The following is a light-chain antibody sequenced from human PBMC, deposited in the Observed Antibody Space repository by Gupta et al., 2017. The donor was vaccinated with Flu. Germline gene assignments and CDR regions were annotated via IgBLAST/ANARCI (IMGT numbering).Light chain of an antibody. CDR2: GAS. CDR3: QYNDWPPGYT. V-gene: IGKV3D-15*01. J-gene: IGKJ2*01. Sequence: EIVMTQSPATLSVSPGERATLSCRASQSVSSNLARYQQKPGQAPRLLIYGASTRATDTPARFSGSGSGTEFTLTISSLQSEDFALYYCQYNDWPPGYTFGQGTKLEIK. CDR1: QSVSSN.